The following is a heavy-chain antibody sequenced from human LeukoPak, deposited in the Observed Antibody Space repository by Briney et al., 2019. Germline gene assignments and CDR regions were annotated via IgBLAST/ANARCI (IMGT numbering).Heavy chain of an antibody. V-gene: IGHV4-39*01. CDR1: GGSISSSSYY. Sequence: SETLSLTCTVSGGSISSSSYYWGWIRQPPGKGLEWIGSIYYSGSTYYNPSLKSRVTISVDTSKNQFSLKLSSVTAADTAVYYCARSPNREDSSGYYAGWGQGTLVTVSS. J-gene: IGHJ4*02. CDR2: IYYSGST. D-gene: IGHD3-22*01. CDR3: ARSPNREDSSGYYAG.